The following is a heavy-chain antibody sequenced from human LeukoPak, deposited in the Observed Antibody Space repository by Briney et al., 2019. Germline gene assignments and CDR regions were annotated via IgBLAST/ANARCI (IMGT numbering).Heavy chain of an antibody. CDR2: INRNGGST. Sequence: GGSLRLSCAASGFTFDDYGMSWVRQAPGKGLEWVSGINRNGGSTGYADSVKGRVTISRDNAKNSLYLQMNSLRAEGTALYYCVRGFRGGPFDYWGQGTLVTVSS. D-gene: IGHD3-10*01. CDR3: VRGFRGGPFDY. V-gene: IGHV3-20*04. J-gene: IGHJ4*02. CDR1: GFTFDDYG.